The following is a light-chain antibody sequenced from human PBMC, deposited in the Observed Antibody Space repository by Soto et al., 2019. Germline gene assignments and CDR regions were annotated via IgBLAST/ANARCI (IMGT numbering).Light chain of an antibody. Sequence: DIQMTQSPSSLSASVGDRVTVTCRASQNIVNYLNWYQQKPGKAPSLLIYAASSFQTGVPSRFSGSGSGTDFTLTISSLQPDDFATYYCQQSYSIPYTFGQGTKVDIK. CDR3: QQSYSIPYT. J-gene: IGKJ2*01. CDR2: AAS. V-gene: IGKV1-39*01. CDR1: QNIVNY.